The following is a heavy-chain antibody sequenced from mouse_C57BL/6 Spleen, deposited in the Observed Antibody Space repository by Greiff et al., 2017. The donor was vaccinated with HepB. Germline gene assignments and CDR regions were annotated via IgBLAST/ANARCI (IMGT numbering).Heavy chain of an antibody. D-gene: IGHD4-1*01. J-gene: IGHJ4*01. CDR1: GYTFTDYY. Sequence: VQLKQSGPVLVKPGASVKMSCKASGYTFTDYYMNWVKQSHGKSLEWIGVINPYNGGTSYNQKFKGKATLTVDKSSSTAYMELNSLTSEDSAVYYCARFWDVGAMDYWGQGTSVTVSS. V-gene: IGHV1-19*01. CDR2: INPYNGGT. CDR3: ARFWDVGAMDY.